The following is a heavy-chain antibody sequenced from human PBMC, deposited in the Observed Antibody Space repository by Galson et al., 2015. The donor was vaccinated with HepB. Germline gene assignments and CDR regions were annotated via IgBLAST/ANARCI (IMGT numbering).Heavy chain of an antibody. CDR3: ASGRENAFDI. CDR1: GDSVSTNSAA. Sequence: CPIPGDSVSTNSAAWYWIRQCPSRGLEWLERTSDRSNGDNEYAVFVTSRKTFNPDTSKNQFTLQLNSVSPEDTAVYYCASGRENAFDIWGQGTTV. J-gene: IGHJ3*02. V-gene: IGHV6-1*01. CDR2: TSDRSNGDN.